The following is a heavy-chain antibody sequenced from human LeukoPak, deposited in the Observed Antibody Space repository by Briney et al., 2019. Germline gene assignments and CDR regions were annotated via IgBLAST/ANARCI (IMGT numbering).Heavy chain of an antibody. CDR3: ARDESGDSYGLY. CDR2: IKQDGSQK. Sequence: PGGSLRLSCAASGFTFSRYSMNWVRQAPGKGLEWVANIKQDGSQKYYVDSVRGRFTISRDNAKNSLYLQLNSLRAEDTAVYYCARDESGDSYGLYWGQGTLVTVSS. V-gene: IGHV3-7*05. D-gene: IGHD5-18*01. J-gene: IGHJ4*02. CDR1: GFTFSRYS.